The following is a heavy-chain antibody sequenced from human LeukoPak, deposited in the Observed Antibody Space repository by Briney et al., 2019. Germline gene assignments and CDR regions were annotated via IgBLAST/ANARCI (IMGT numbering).Heavy chain of an antibody. CDR1: GFTFGDYA. Sequence: GGSLRLSCTASGFTFGDYAMSWFRQAPGKGLEWVGFIRSKAYGGTTEYAASVKGRFTISRDDSKSIAYLQMNSLKTEDTAVYYCTRGLVRFGELFDAFDIWGQGTMVTVSS. CDR2: IRSKAYGGTT. V-gene: IGHV3-49*03. D-gene: IGHD3-10*01. J-gene: IGHJ3*02. CDR3: TRGLVRFGELFDAFDI.